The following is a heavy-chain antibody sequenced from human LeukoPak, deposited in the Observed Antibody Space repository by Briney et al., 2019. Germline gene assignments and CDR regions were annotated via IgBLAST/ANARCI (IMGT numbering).Heavy chain of an antibody. Sequence: GGSLRLSCAASGFTFSDYYMSWIRQAPGKGLEWVSYISSSGTTIYYAGSVKGRFTISRDNAKNSVNLQMNSLRAEDTAVYFCAREDNLSDAFDIWGQGTMVTVSS. D-gene: IGHD1-1*01. CDR1: GFTFSDYY. CDR2: ISSSGTTI. V-gene: IGHV3-11*01. CDR3: AREDNLSDAFDI. J-gene: IGHJ3*02.